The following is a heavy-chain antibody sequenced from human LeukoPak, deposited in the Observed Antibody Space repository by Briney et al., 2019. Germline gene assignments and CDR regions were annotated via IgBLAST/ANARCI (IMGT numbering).Heavy chain of an antibody. D-gene: IGHD4-17*01. CDR2: IYYSGNT. CDR3: ARHVDYGDRLY. CDR1: GDSITSGNDF. J-gene: IGHJ4*02. Sequence: SETLSLTCTVSGDSITSGNDFWGRLRQPPGEALAWIGTIYYSGNTYYNPSLESRVTISLDASKNQFSLKLDSVAAGDTAVYYCARHVDYGDRLYWGQGTLVTVSS. V-gene: IGHV4-39*01.